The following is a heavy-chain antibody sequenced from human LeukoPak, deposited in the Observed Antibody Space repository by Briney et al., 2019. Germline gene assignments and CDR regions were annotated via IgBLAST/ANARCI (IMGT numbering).Heavy chain of an antibody. J-gene: IGHJ4*02. CDR3: VRTPPNWGFDY. Sequence: ASVKVSCKASGYTFTSHDINWVRQATGQGLGWMGWMSPNSGDTGYAQKFQGGVTMTSDSSISTAYMELSSLRSEDTAIYYCVRTPPNWGFDYWGQGTLVTVSS. D-gene: IGHD7-27*01. V-gene: IGHV1-8*01. CDR1: GYTFTSHD. CDR2: MSPNSGDT.